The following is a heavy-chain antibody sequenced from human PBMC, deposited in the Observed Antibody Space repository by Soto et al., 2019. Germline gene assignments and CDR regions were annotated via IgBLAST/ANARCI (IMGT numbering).Heavy chain of an antibody. V-gene: IGHV4-30-4*01. CDR2: IYYSGST. D-gene: IGHD3-3*01. CDR1: GGSISSGDYY. CDR3: AIVGNDFWSGHLRLYL. Sequence: QVQLQESGPGLVKPSQTLSLTCTVSGGSISSGDYYWSWIRQPPGKGLEWIGNIYYSGSTYYNPSLRSRVTISVDTSKNQFALRLSSVAAADTAVYYCAIVGNDFWSGHLRLYLWGRGTLVTVSS. J-gene: IGHJ2*01.